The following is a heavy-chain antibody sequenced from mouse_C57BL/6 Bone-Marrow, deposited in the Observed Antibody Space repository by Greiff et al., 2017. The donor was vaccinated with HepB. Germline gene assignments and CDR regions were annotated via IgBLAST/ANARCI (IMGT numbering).Heavy chain of an antibody. V-gene: IGHV14-4*01. CDR3: TCWYFDV. CDR2: IDPENGDT. Sequence: EVQLKESGAELVRPGASVKLSCTASGFNIKDDYMHWVKQRPEQGLEWIGWIDPENGDTEYASKFQGKATITADTSSNTAYLQLSSLTSEDTAVYYCTCWYFDVWGTGTTVTVSS. J-gene: IGHJ1*03. CDR1: GFNIKDDY.